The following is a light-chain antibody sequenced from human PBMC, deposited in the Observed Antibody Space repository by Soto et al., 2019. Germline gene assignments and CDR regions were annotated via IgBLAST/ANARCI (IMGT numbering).Light chain of an antibody. V-gene: IGLV2-14*01. J-gene: IGLJ2*01. CDR2: EVT. Sequence: VLTQPASVSGSPGQSITISCTGTSSDVGGYNYVSWYQHHPGKAPKLMIYEVTKRPSGVSYRFSGSKSGSTASLTISGLQAEDEADYYCSSYTSSSTLVAFGGGTKVTVL. CDR1: SSDVGGYNY. CDR3: SSYTSSSTLVA.